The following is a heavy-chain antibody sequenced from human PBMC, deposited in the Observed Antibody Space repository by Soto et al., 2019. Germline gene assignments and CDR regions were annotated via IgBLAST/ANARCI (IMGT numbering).Heavy chain of an antibody. CDR1: GFTFSSYA. Sequence: EVQLLESGGGLVQPGGSLRLSCAASGFTFSSYAMTWVRQAPGKGLEWVSAISGSGGSTYYAASVKGRFTISRDNSKNTLYLQMNSLRAEDTAVYYCAKARTFDSSGYYSYWGQGTLVTVAS. V-gene: IGHV3-23*01. CDR2: ISGSGGST. D-gene: IGHD3-22*01. J-gene: IGHJ4*02. CDR3: AKARTFDSSGYYSY.